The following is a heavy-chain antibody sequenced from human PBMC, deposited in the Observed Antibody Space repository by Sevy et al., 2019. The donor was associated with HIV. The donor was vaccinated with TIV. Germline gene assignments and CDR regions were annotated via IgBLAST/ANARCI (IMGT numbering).Heavy chain of an antibody. J-gene: IGHJ4*02. V-gene: IGHV4-4*07. CDR3: ARGATALDY. D-gene: IGHD2-2*03. Sequence: SETLSLTCNVSGDSFSSYYWNWIRQPAGKGLEWFGRIYASGSTNYNPSLKSRVTMSVDRSKNQFSLKLSSVAAADTAVYYCARGATALDYWGQGTLVTVSS. CDR1: GDSFSSYY. CDR2: IYASGST.